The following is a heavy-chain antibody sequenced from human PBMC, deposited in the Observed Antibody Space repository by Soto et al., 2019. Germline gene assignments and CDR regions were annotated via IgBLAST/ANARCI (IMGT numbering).Heavy chain of an antibody. CDR1: GGSISSSSYY. D-gene: IGHD3-3*01. CDR3: ASLPGITTLRRDY. V-gene: IGHV4-39*01. CDR2: IYYTGST. Sequence: QLQLQESGPGLVKPSETLSLTCTVSGGSISSSSYYWGWIRQPPGKGLEWIGSIYYTGSTSYTPSLESRVTISVDTSTNRFSLKLRSVTAADTAVFYCASLPGITTLRRDYWGQGTLVTVSS. J-gene: IGHJ4*02.